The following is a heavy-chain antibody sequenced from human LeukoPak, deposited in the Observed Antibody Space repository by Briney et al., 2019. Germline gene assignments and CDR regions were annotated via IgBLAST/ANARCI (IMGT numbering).Heavy chain of an antibody. V-gene: IGHV4-61*02. CDR3: ARDRQGKAEAAFDI. CDR2: IYTSGST. J-gene: IGHJ3*02. D-gene: IGHD2/OR15-2a*01. CDR1: GGSISSGSYY. Sequence: SETLSLTCTVSGGSISSGSYYWSWIRQPAGKGLEWIGRIYTSGSTNYNPSLKSRVTISVDTSKNQFSLKLSSVTAADTAVYYCARDRQGKAEAAFDIWGQGTMVTVSS.